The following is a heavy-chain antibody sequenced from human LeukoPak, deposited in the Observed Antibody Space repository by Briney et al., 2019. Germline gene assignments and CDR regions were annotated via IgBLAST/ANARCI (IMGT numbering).Heavy chain of an antibody. CDR2: ISAYNGNT. D-gene: IGHD5-18*01. CDR3: ARDKRGYSYGSYMDV. Sequence: GASVKVSCKASGYTFTSYGISWVRQAPGQGLEWMGWISAYNGNTNYAQKLQGRVTMTTDTSTSTAYMELRSLRSDDTAVYYCARDKRGYSYGSYMDVWGKGTTVTVSS. J-gene: IGHJ6*03. CDR1: GYTFTSYG. V-gene: IGHV1-18*01.